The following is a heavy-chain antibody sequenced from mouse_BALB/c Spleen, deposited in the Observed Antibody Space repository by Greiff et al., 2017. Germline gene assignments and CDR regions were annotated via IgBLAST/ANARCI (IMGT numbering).Heavy chain of an antibody. V-gene: IGHV5-4*02. Sequence: EVMLVESGGGLVKPGWSLKLSCAASGFTFSDYYMYWVRQTPEKRLEWVATISDGGSYTYYPDSVKGRFTISRDNAKNNLYLQMSSLKSEDTAMYYCARGDMTHAMDYWGQGTSVTVSS. CDR2: ISDGGSYT. CDR3: ARGDMTHAMDY. CDR1: GFTFSDYY. J-gene: IGHJ4*01. D-gene: IGHD2-3*01.